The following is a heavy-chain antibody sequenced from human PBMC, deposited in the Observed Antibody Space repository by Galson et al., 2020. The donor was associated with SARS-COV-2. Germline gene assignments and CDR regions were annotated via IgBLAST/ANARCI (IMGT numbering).Heavy chain of an antibody. CDR3: VKGGGDAGRGYFDY. CDR2: ISYHGSNL. V-gene: IGHV3-30*18. CDR1: GFTFSNSG. J-gene: IGHJ4*02. Sequence: GESLKISCAASGFTFSNSGMHWVRQAPGKGLERVALISYHGSNLYYADSVEGRFTISRDNFRNTVVLEMNSLRTEDTAVYYCVKGGGDAGRGYFDYWGQGTLVTVSS. D-gene: IGHD2-21*01.